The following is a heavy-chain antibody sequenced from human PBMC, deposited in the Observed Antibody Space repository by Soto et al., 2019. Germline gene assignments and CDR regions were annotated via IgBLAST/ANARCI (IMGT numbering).Heavy chain of an antibody. V-gene: IGHV3-23*01. Sequence: GGSLRLSCAASGFTFSSYAMSWVRQAPGKGLEWVSAISGSGGSTYYADSVKGRFTISRDNSKNTLYLQMNSLRAEDTAVYYCAKGVYGSGSYATNYWGQGTLVTVSS. CDR1: GFTFSSYA. J-gene: IGHJ4*02. D-gene: IGHD3-10*01. CDR2: ISGSGGST. CDR3: AKGVYGSGSYATNY.